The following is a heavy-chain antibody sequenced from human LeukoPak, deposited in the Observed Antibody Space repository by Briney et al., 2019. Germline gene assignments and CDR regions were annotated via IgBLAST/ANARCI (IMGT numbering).Heavy chain of an antibody. Sequence: PSETLSLTCTVSGGSISSYYWSWIRQPPGRGLEWIGEINHSGSTNYNPSLKSRVTISVDTSKNQFSLKLSSVTAADTAVYYCATLCSSTSCLDYWGQGTLVTVSS. J-gene: IGHJ4*02. V-gene: IGHV4-34*01. CDR1: GGSISSYY. D-gene: IGHD2-2*01. CDR3: ATLCSSTSCLDY. CDR2: INHSGST.